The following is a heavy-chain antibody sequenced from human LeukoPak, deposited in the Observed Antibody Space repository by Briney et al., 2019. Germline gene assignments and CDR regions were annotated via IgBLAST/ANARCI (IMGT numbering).Heavy chain of an antibody. CDR2: IYYRGST. CDR3: ARATDYGDSYYFDH. D-gene: IGHD4/OR15-4a*01. J-gene: IGHJ4*02. CDR1: GGSISTGGYY. Sequence: SETLSLTCTVSGGSISTGGYYWSWIRQHPGKGLEYIGYIYYRGSTYYSPSLKSRLTITLDTPNNQFSLKLRSVTAADTAVYYCARATDYGDSYYFDHWGQGTPVTVSS. V-gene: IGHV4-31*03.